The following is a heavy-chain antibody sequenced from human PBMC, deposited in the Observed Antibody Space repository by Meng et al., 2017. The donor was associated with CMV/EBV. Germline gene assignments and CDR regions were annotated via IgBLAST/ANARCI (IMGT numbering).Heavy chain of an antibody. Sequence: GESLKISCAASGFTFSSYAMSWVRQALGKGLEWVSAISGSGGSTYYADSVKGRFTISRDNSKNTLYLQMNSLRAEDTAVYYCAKDYDSSGLGAYYFDYWGQGTLVTVSS. D-gene: IGHD3-22*01. CDR2: ISGSGGST. J-gene: IGHJ4*02. CDR1: GFTFSSYA. V-gene: IGHV3-23*01. CDR3: AKDYDSSGLGAYYFDY.